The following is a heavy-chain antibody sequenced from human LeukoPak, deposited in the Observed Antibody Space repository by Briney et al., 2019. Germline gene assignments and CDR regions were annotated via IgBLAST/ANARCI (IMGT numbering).Heavy chain of an antibody. V-gene: IGHV3-30*18. J-gene: IGHJ4*02. CDR1: GFTFSSYA. CDR2: ISYDGSNK. D-gene: IGHD6-13*01. Sequence: PGGSLRLSCAASGFTFSSYAMHWVRQAPGKGLEWVAIISYDGSNKYYADSVKGRFTISRDNSKNTLYLQMNSLRAEDTAVYYCAKNRGDSSSWYFDYWGQGTLVTVSS. CDR3: AKNRGDSSSWYFDY.